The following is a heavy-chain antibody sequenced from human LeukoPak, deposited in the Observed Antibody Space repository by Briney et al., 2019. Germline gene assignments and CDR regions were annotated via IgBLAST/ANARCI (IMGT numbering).Heavy chain of an antibody. CDR3: AKDMAAYYYASGNIDY. CDR2: ISWDGGGT. J-gene: IGHJ4*02. V-gene: IGHV3-43D*03. Sequence: QPGGSLRLSCAASGFTFYDYAMHWVRQAPGKGLEWVSLISWDGGGTYYADTVKGRFTIFRDNSKNSLYLQMNSLRAEDTALYYCAKDMAAYYYASGNIDYWGQGTLVTVSS. D-gene: IGHD3-10*01. CDR1: GFTFYDYA.